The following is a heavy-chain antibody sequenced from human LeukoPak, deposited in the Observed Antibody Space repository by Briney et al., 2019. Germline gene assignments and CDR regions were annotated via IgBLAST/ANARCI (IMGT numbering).Heavy chain of an antibody. D-gene: IGHD5-24*01. Sequence: GGSLRLSCAASGFTFNNYYMSWVRQAPGKGLECVSCISSSSSTIYYADSAKGRFTISRDKAKNSLYLQMNALRAEDTAVYYCARSVDVDYWGQGILVTVSP. CDR3: ARSVDVDY. CDR1: GFTFNNYY. J-gene: IGHJ4*02. V-gene: IGHV3-48*01. CDR2: ISSSSSTI.